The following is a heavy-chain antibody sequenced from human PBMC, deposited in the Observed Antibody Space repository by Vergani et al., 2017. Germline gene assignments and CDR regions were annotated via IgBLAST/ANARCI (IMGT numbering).Heavy chain of an antibody. J-gene: IGHJ4*02. D-gene: IGHD3-22*01. CDR3: AKTPLSYYYDSSGYYYFDY. CDR2: INPNSGGT. CDR1: GYTFTGYY. Sequence: QVQLVQSGAEVKKPGASVKVSCKASGYTFTGYYMHWVRQAPGQGLEWMGWINPNSGGTNSAQKFQGRVTMTRDTSISTAYMELSRLRSDDTAVYYRAKTPLSYYYDSSGYYYFDYWGQGTLVTVSS. V-gene: IGHV1-2*02.